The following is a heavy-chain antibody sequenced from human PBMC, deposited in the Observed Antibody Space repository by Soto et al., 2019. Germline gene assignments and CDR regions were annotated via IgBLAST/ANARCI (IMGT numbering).Heavy chain of an antibody. V-gene: IGHV4-59*01. J-gene: IGHJ4*02. D-gene: IGHD4-4*01. CDR3: ARSYLYYSNLDY. CDR2: IYYSGST. Sequence: TVSGGSISSYYWSWIRQPPGKGLEWIGYIYYSGSTNYNPSLKSRVTISVDTSKNQFSLKLSSVTAADTAVYYCARSYLYYSNLDYWGQGTLVTVSS. CDR1: GGSISSYY.